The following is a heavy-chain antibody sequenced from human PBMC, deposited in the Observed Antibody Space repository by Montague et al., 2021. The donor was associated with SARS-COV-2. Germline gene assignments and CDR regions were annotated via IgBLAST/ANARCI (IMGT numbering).Heavy chain of an antibody. D-gene: IGHD2-2*01. V-gene: IGHV4-59*01. CDR3: ASAQTTCFIANCVNYFDY. Sequence: SETLSLTCTVSGGSISGYYWTWMRQPPGKGLEWLGHIYYTGSTKYNPFLKSRVTISIDTPKNQFSLKLRSVTAADTAVYLCASAQTTCFIANCVNYFDYWGQGALVTVSS. CDR2: IYYTGST. J-gene: IGHJ4*02. CDR1: GGSISGYY.